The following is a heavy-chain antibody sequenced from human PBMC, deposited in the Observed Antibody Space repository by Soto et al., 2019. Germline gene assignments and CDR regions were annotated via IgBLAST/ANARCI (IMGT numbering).Heavy chain of an antibody. CDR1: GGTFSSYA. J-gene: IGHJ6*02. Sequence: QVQLVQSGAEVKKPGSSVKVSCKASGGTFSSYAISWVRQAPGQGLEWMGGIIPIFGTANYAQKFQGRVTITADESTSTAYIELSSLRSEDTAVYYCARTSIAARAFGYYYYYGMDVWGQGTTVTVSS. D-gene: IGHD6-6*01. CDR2: IIPIFGTA. V-gene: IGHV1-69*12. CDR3: ARTSIAARAFGYYYYYGMDV.